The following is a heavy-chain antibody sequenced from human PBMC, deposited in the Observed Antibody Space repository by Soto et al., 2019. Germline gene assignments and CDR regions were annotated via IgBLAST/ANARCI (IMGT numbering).Heavy chain of an antibody. CDR3: ARDWRRGAFDT. V-gene: IGHV3-33*01. CDR1: GGIFHGYG. CDR2: IRFDGSNE. J-gene: IGHJ3*02. Sequence: GGSLRLSCAVPGGIFHGYGMHWVRQAPGKGLEWVAIIRFDGSNEEYADSVKGRFTISRDNSKNTLYLQMNTLGAEDTAVYYCARDWRRGAFDTWGQGTMVTVS. D-gene: IGHD3-10*01.